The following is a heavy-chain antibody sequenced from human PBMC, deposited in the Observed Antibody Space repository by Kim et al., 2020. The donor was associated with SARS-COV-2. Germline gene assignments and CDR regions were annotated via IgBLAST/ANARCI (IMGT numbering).Heavy chain of an antibody. CDR1: GYTFTSYD. V-gene: IGHV1-8*01. J-gene: IGHJ6*02. CDR2: MNPNSGNT. Sequence: ASVMVSCKASGYTFTSYDINWVRQATGQGLEWMGWMNPNSGNTGYAQKFQGRVTMTRNTSISTAYMELSSLRSEDTAVYYCARDIRYFDWLLYSGRYYYYAMDVWGQGTTVTVSS. CDR3: ARDIRYFDWLLYSGRYYYYAMDV. D-gene: IGHD3-9*01.